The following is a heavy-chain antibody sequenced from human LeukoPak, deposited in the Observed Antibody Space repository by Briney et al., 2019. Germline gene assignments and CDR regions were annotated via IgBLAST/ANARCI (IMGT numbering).Heavy chain of an antibody. Sequence: GASVKVSCKASGFFLNSYGVSWVRQAPGQGLEWVGWISSYNGQTKYAEKSQDRVTLTADASTSTVEVEVRSLRSDDTAVYYCARESTYCGGVCYPLDYWGQGTLVTVSS. J-gene: IGHJ4*02. CDR1: GFFLNSYG. V-gene: IGHV1-18*04. CDR2: ISSYNGQT. CDR3: ARESTYCGGVCYPLDY. D-gene: IGHD2-21*02.